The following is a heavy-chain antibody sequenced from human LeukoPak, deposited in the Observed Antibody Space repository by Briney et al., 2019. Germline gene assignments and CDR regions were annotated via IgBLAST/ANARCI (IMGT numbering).Heavy chain of an antibody. D-gene: IGHD3-10*01. J-gene: IGHJ6*03. CDR1: GFTFSSYA. V-gene: IGHV3-23*01. CDR3: AKFWSGYYYYYMDV. Sequence: GGPLRLSCAASGFTFSSYAMSWVRQAPGKGLEWVSAISGSGGSTYYADSVKGRFTISRDNSKNTLYLQMNSLRAEDTAVYYCAKFWSGYYYYYMDVWGKGTTVTVSS. CDR2: ISGSGGST.